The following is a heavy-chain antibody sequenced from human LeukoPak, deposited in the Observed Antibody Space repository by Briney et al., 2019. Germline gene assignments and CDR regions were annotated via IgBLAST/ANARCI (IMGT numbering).Heavy chain of an antibody. CDR1: GFTFSDYW. D-gene: IGHD5-18*01. CDR3: ARGEFAWIQGSYGLNV. Sequence: GGSLRLSCTASGFTFSDYWMSWVRLAPGKGPEWVANINQDGSYKYYVDSVKGRFTISRDNAKNALYLQVNSLRPEDTAVYYCARGEFAWIQGSYGLNVWGQGTTVTVSS. CDR2: INQDGSYK. V-gene: IGHV3-7*01. J-gene: IGHJ6*02.